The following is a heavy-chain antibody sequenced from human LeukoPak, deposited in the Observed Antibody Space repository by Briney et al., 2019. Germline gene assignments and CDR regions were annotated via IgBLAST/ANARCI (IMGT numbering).Heavy chain of an antibody. V-gene: IGHV3-33*06. Sequence: GGSLRLSCAASGFSFRSHGMHWVRQAPGKGLEWVAVIWYDGSNQYYADSVKGRFSISRDNSKNTLYLQMNSLRAEDTAVYYCAKDRDDILTGIFDYWGQGTLVTVSS. J-gene: IGHJ4*02. D-gene: IGHD3-9*01. CDR1: GFSFRSHG. CDR2: IWYDGSNQ. CDR3: AKDRDDILTGIFDY.